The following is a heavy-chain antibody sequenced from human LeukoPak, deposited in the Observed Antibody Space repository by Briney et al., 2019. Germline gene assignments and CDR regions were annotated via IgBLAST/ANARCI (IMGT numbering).Heavy chain of an antibody. Sequence: GGSLRLSCAASGFTFSTYEMTWVRQSPGKGLEWVSYISSSGSTIYYADSVRGRFTISRDNARNSLYLQMNSLRAEDTAVYYCARKIYGSENYIDYWGQGTLVTVSS. CDR1: GFTFSTYE. CDR3: ARKIYGSENYIDY. CDR2: ISSSGSTI. J-gene: IGHJ4*02. V-gene: IGHV3-48*03. D-gene: IGHD3-10*01.